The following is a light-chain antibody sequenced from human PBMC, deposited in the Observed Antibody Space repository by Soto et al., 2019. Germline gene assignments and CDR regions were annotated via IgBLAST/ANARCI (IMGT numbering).Light chain of an antibody. V-gene: IGKV3-15*01. CDR2: GAS. CDR3: HQYNNWPKT. Sequence: EIVMTQSPATLSVSPGERATLSCRASQSISSKLAWYQQKPGQAPRLLIFGASTGAPGIPARFSGSGSETEFTLTISSLQSEDSAVYYCHQYNNWPKTFGQGTKVEIK. CDR1: QSISSK. J-gene: IGKJ1*01.